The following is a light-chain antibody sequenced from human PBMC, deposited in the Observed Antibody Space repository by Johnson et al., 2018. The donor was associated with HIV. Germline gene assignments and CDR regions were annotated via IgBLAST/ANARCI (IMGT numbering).Light chain of an antibody. CDR1: SSNIGNNY. CDR2: DNN. V-gene: IGLV1-51*01. J-gene: IGLJ1*01. Sequence: QSILTQPPSVSADPGQKVTISCSGSSSNIGNNYVSWYQQLPGTAPKLLIYDNNKRPSGIPDRFSGSKSGTSATLGITGLQTGDEADYFCGTWDLSLNAYVFGPGTKVTDL. CDR3: GTWDLSLNAYV.